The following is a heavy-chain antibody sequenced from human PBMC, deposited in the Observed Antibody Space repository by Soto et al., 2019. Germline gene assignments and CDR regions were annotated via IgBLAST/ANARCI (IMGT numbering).Heavy chain of an antibody. CDR2: ISAYNGNT. CDR3: AGGDSSRWYRPSFGWFDP. Sequence: QVQLVQSGAEVKKPGASVKVSCKASGYTFTSYGISWVRQAPGQGLEWMGWISAYNGNTNYAQKLPGRVHQTTEPSKSTAYMELRGLRSDDTAVYYCAGGDSSRWYRPSFGWFDPWGQGTLVTVSS. J-gene: IGHJ5*02. CDR1: GYTFTSYG. V-gene: IGHV1-18*01. D-gene: IGHD6-13*01.